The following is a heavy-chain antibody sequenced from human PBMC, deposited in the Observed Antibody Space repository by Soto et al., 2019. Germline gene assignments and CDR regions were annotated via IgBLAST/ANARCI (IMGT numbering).Heavy chain of an antibody. D-gene: IGHD3-22*01. Sequence: QVQLVESGGGVVQPGRPLRLSCAASGFTLSSYAMHWVRQAPGKGLEWVAVISYDGSNKYYADSVKGRFTISRDNSKNTLYLQMNSLRAEDTAVFYCARGGGISMIYPEGSHFDYWGQGTLVTVSS. CDR3: ARGGGISMIYPEGSHFDY. J-gene: IGHJ4*02. CDR2: ISYDGSNK. V-gene: IGHV3-30-3*01. CDR1: GFTLSSYA.